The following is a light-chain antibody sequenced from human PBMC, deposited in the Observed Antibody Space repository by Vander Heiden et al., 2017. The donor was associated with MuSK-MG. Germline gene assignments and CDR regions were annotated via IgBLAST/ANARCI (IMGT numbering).Light chain of an antibody. CDR2: AAS. V-gene: IGKV1-39*01. CDR3: LQSPIVPRT. J-gene: IGKJ1*01. Sequence: DIQMTHSPSSLSASVGDRVTIACRASQSISSYLNWYQQKPGRAPKLLIYAASSLQSGVPSRFSGSGSGTDFTLTISRLQPEDFAVYYCLQSPIVPRTFGQGTKVEIK. CDR1: QSISSY.